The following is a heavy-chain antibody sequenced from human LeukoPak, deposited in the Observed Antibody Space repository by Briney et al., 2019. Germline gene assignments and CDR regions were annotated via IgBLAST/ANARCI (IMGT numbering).Heavy chain of an antibody. CDR3: VNRGGLLLYFIY. CDR2: ISSNGGST. J-gene: IGHJ4*02. V-gene: IGHV3-64D*06. Sequence: GGSLRLCCSASGFTFSSYAMYWVRQAPGKGLEYVSGISSNGGSTYYADSVKGRFTISRDNSKNTLYLQMSSLRAEDTAVYYCVNRGGLLLYFIYWGQGTLVTVSS. CDR1: GFTFSSYA. D-gene: IGHD3-22*01.